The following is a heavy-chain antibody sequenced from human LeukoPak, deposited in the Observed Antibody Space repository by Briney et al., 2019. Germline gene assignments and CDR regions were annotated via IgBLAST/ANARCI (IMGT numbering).Heavy chain of an antibody. CDR2: MSVSSGPL. V-gene: IGHV3-21*01. Sequence: GGSLRLSCAASGFTFSFYSMNWGCQAPGEGQEWVSSMSVSSGPLYYADSVKGRFTVSRDNAKNSLYLQMNSLRVEDTAVYYCAREFGGSASGAGYWGQGTLVTVSS. D-gene: IGHD3-10*01. CDR3: AREFGGSASGAGY. J-gene: IGHJ4*02. CDR1: GFTFSFYS.